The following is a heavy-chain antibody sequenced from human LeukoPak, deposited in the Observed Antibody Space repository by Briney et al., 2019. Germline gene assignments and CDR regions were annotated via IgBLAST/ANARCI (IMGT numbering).Heavy chain of an antibody. CDR1: GGSISSYY. CDR3: ARTYYDFWSGSSTSNEYNDY. V-gene: IGHV4-59*12. J-gene: IGHJ4*02. CDR2: IYYSGST. Sequence: PSETPSLTCTVSGGSISSYYWSWIRQPPGKGLEWIGYIYYSGSTNYNPSLKSRVTISVDTSKNQFSLKLSSVTAADTAVYYCARTYYDFWSGSSTSNEYNDYWGQGTLVTVSS. D-gene: IGHD3-3*01.